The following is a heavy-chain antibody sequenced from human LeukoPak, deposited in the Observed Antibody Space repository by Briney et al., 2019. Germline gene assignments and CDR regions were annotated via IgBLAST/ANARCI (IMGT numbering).Heavy chain of an antibody. J-gene: IGHJ6*03. CDR3: ARGEAITIFGVVTSYYMDV. Sequence: SETLSLTCTVSGGSISSYYWSWIRQPPGKGLEWIGYIYYSGSTNYNPSLKSRVTISVDTSKNQFSLKLSSVTAADTAVYYCARGEAITIFGVVTSYYMDVWGKGTTVTVSS. CDR1: GGSISSYY. CDR2: IYYSGST. V-gene: IGHV4-59*01. D-gene: IGHD3-3*01.